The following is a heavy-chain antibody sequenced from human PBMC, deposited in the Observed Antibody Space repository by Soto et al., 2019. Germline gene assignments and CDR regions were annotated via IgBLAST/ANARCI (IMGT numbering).Heavy chain of an antibody. Sequence: PGGSLRLSCAASGFTFSSYAMHWVRQAPGKGLEWVAVISYDGSNKYYADSVKGRFTIPRDNSKNTLYLQMNSLRAEDTAVYYCARDRREFGDYYFDYWGQGTLVTVSS. V-gene: IGHV3-30-3*01. CDR2: ISYDGSNK. CDR3: ARDRREFGDYYFDY. CDR1: GFTFSSYA. J-gene: IGHJ4*02. D-gene: IGHD4-17*01.